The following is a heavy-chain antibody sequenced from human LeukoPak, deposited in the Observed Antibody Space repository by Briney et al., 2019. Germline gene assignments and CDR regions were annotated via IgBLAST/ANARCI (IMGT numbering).Heavy chain of an antibody. CDR2: IKQDGTEK. CDR1: GFTFTTYW. Sequence: PGESLRLSCTASGFTFTTYWMSWVRHPPGKGLEWVANIKQDGTEKYYVGSVKGRFTISRDNAKNSLYLQMNSLRVEDTATYYCAKVAHYYYGSESYYFFEHWGQGTPVTASS. D-gene: IGHD3-10*01. V-gene: IGHV3-7*01. CDR3: AKVAHYYYGSESYYFFEH. J-gene: IGHJ4*02.